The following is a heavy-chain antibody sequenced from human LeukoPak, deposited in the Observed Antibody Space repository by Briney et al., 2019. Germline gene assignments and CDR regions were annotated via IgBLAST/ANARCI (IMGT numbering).Heavy chain of an antibody. V-gene: IGHV4-34*01. CDR2: IYHSEST. J-gene: IGHJ4*02. CDR3: ARDSAKLGYFDY. D-gene: IGHD3-16*01. CDR1: GGSFSGYY. Sequence: SETLSLTCAVYGGSFSGYYWSWIRQPPGKGLEWIGSIYHSESTYYNPSLKSRVTISVDTSKNQFSLKLSSVTATDTAVYYCARDSAKLGYFDYWGQGTLVTVSS.